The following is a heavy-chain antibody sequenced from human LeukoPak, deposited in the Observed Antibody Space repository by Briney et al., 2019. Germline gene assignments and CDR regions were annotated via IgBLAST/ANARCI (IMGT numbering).Heavy chain of an antibody. V-gene: IGHV4-34*12. D-gene: IGHD3-3*01. Sequence: SETLSLTCAVCDGSFSGYYWTWIRQPPGKGLEWIGEIIDTGSTKYNSSLKSRVTISVDTSKNQFSLSLDSVTAADTAVYYCARGLASGYPPIPFDYWGQGTLVTVSS. CDR1: DGSFSGYY. CDR3: ARGLASGYPPIPFDY. CDR2: IIDTGST. J-gene: IGHJ4*02.